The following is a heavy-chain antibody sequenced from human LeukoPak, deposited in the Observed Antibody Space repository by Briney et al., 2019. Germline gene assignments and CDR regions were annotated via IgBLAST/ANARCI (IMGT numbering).Heavy chain of an antibody. CDR1: EFTFGDYA. CDR2: TSYDESEK. CDR3: ARADSSSWYGGTLVGFDP. J-gene: IGHJ5*02. D-gene: IGHD6-13*01. V-gene: IGHV3-30*04. Sequence: GGSLRLSCTGYEFTFGDYAMSWFRQAPGKGLEWVAITSYDESEKYYVDSVKGRFTISRDNSKNTLYLQMNSLRTEDTAVYYCARADSSSWYGGTLVGFDPWGQGTLVTVSS.